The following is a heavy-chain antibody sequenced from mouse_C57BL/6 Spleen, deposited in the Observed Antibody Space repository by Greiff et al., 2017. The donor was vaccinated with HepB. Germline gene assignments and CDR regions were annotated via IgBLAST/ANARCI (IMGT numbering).Heavy chain of an antibody. J-gene: IGHJ2*01. V-gene: IGHV3-6*01. CDR2: ISYDGSN. CDR1: GYSITSGYY. CDR3: ASELGRGDY. Sequence: ESGPGLVKPSQSLSLTCSVTGYSITSGYYWNWIRQFPGNKLEWMGYISYDGSNNYNPSLKNRISITRDTSKNQFFLKLNSVTTEDTATYYCASELGRGDYWGQGTTLTVSS. D-gene: IGHD4-1*01.